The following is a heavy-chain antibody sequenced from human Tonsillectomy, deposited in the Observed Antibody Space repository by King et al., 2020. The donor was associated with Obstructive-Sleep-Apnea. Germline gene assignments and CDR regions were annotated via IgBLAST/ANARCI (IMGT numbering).Heavy chain of an antibody. CDR2: IYWNDDK. Sequence: ITLKESGPTLVKPTQTLTLTCTFSGFSLSTSGVGVGWIRQPPGKALEWLALIYWNDDKRYSPSLKSRLTITKDTSKNQVVLTMTNMDPVDIATYYCAHRLERPVIITAFDYWGQGTLVTVSS. J-gene: IGHJ4*02. V-gene: IGHV2-5*01. CDR1: GFSLSTSGVG. CDR3: AHRLERPVIITAFDY. D-gene: IGHD3-9*01.